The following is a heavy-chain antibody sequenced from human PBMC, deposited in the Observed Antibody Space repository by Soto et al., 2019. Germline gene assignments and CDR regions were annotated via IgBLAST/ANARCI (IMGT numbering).Heavy chain of an antibody. D-gene: IGHD3-10*01. CDR3: ARGGSEYYYYGMDV. CDR1: GFTVSSNY. CDR2: IYSGGST. J-gene: IGHJ6*02. Sequence: GGSLRLSCAASGFTVSSNYMSWVRQAPGKGLEWVSVIYSGGSTYYADSVKGRFTISRDNSKNTLYLQMNSLRAEDTAVYYCARGGSEYYYYGMDVWGQGTTVTVSS. V-gene: IGHV3-53*01.